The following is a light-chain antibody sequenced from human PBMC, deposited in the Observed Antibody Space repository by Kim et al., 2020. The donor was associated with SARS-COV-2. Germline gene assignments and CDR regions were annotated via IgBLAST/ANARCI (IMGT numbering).Light chain of an antibody. V-gene: IGLV3-19*01. Sequence: ALGQPVRITCKGDSLRSYYASWYQQKPGQAPVLVIYGKNNRPSGIPDRFSGSSSGNTASLTITGAQAEDEADYYCNSRDSSGNHWVFGGGTQLTVL. CDR2: GKN. CDR1: SLRSYY. J-gene: IGLJ3*02. CDR3: NSRDSSGNHWV.